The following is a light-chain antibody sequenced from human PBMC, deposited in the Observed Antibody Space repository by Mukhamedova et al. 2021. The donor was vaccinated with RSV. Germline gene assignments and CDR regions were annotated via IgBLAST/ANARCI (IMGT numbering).Light chain of an antibody. V-gene: IGLV1-40*01. CDR3: QSYDSSLSGWV. CDR2: GNS. J-gene: IGLJ3*02. Sequence: LTLLIYGNSNRPSRVPDRFSGSKSGTSASLTITGLQAEDEADYYCQSYDSSLSGWVFGGGT.